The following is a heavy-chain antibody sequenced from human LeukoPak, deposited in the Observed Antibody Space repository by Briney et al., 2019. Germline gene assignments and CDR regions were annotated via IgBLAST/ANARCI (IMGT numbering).Heavy chain of an antibody. CDR3: AREVFCSGGSCYSSYWSDP. CDR1: GGSINSGSYY. Sequence: PSQTLSLTCTVSGGSINSGSYYWSWIRQPAGKGLEWIGRIYTTGSTNYNPSLKSRVTISVDTSKNQFSLKLSSVTAADTAVYYCAREVFCSGGSCYSSYWSDPWGQRTLVTVSS. D-gene: IGHD2-15*01. CDR2: IYTTGST. J-gene: IGHJ5*02. V-gene: IGHV4-61*02.